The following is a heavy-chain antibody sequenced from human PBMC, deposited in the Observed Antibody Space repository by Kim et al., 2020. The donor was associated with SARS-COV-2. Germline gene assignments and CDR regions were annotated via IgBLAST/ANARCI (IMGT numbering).Heavy chain of an antibody. Sequence: ASVKVSCKASGYTFTSNHMHWVRQAPGQGLEWMGLTTPSGDSTSYSQRFQGRLTMTTDTSTSTVYMELSSRRSDDTAVYFCARDLSDNWTFDYWGQGTLVTVSS. V-gene: IGHV1-46*01. CDR3: ARDLSDNWTFDY. CDR1: GYTFTSNH. CDR2: TTPSGDST. D-gene: IGHD1-20*01. J-gene: IGHJ4*02.